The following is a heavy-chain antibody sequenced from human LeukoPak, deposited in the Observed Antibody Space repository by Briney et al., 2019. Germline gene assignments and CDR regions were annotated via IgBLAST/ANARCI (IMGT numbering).Heavy chain of an antibody. D-gene: IGHD3-3*01. CDR1: GYTLTELS. Sequence: ASVKVSCKVSGYTLTELSMHWVRQSPAKGLEWMGGFDPEDGETIYAQKFQGRVTMTEDTSTDTAYMELSSLRSEDTAVYYCATALLIFGVVHDAFDIWGQGTMVTVSS. CDR2: FDPEDGET. V-gene: IGHV1-24*01. CDR3: ATALLIFGVVHDAFDI. J-gene: IGHJ3*02.